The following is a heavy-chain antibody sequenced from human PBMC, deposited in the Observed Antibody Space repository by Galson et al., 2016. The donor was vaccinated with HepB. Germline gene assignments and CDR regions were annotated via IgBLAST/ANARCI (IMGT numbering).Heavy chain of an antibody. J-gene: IGHJ4*02. V-gene: IGHV3-23*01. CDR2: ISPSGAGT. Sequence: SLRLSCADSGFTFSYYGMMWVRQAPGKGLDWVSTISPSGAGTHYADSVRGRFTVSRDNSKNAIFLQMNSLRDEDTAVYYCAKDTSTGTGSDYWGQGTLVTVSS. CDR1: GFTFSYYG. D-gene: IGHD1-1*01. CDR3: AKDTSTGTGSDY.